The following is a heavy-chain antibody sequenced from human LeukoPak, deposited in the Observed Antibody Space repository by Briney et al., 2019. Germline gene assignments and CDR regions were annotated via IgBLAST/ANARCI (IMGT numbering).Heavy chain of an antibody. J-gene: IGHJ4*02. V-gene: IGHV1-18*01. CDR2: ISAYNGNT. Sequence: GASVKVSCKASGYTFTSYGISWVRQAPGQGLEWMGWISAYNGNTNYAQKLQGRVTMTTDTSTSTAYMELRSLRSEDTAVYYCATDPRVIAVAGTDYWGQGTLVTVSS. CDR3: ATDPRVIAVAGTDY. D-gene: IGHD6-19*01. CDR1: GYTFTSYG.